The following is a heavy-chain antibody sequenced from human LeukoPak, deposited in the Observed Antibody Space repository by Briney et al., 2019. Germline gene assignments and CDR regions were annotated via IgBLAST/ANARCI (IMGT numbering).Heavy chain of an antibody. CDR2: IKQDGSEK. Sequence: GGSLRLSCPASGFTFSTSWMNWVRQAQGKGLEWVAHIKQDGSEKRYVDSVKGRYTISRDNAKISLYLEMNSLRAEDTAVYYCARGGPRVWIDYFFYYMDVWGKGTTVTVSS. CDR1: GFTFSTSW. CDR3: ARGGPRVWIDYFFYYMDV. D-gene: IGHD2-2*03. J-gene: IGHJ6*03. V-gene: IGHV3-7*01.